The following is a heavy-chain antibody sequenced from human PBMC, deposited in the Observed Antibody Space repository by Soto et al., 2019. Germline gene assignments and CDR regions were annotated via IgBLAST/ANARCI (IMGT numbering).Heavy chain of an antibody. Sequence: GGSLRLSCAASGFTLSSYAMSWVRQAPGKGLEWVSAISGSGGSTYYADSVKGRFTISRDNSKNTLYLQMNSLRAEDTAVYYCAKDSPPALITMIVVVPFDYWGQGTLVTVSS. J-gene: IGHJ4*02. V-gene: IGHV3-23*01. CDR2: ISGSGGST. CDR3: AKDSPPALITMIVVVPFDY. D-gene: IGHD3-22*01. CDR1: GFTLSSYA.